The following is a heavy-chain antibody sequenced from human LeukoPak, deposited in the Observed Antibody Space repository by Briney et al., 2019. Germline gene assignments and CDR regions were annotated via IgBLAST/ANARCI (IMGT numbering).Heavy chain of an antibody. CDR1: GFTFSDYY. J-gene: IGHJ4*02. V-gene: IGHV3-11*01. Sequence: SGGSLRLSCAASGFTFSDYYMSWIRQAPGKGLEWVSYISSSGSTIYYADSVKGRFTISRDNAKNSLYLQMNSLRAEDTAVYYCARGHKPYYYDSSNRYFDYWGQGTLVTVSS. CDR3: ARGHKPYYYDSSNRYFDY. D-gene: IGHD3-22*01. CDR2: ISSSGSTI.